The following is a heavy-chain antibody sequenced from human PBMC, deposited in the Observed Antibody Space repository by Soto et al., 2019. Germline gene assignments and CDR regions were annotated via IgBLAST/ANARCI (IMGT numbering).Heavy chain of an antibody. CDR2: IYYSGST. J-gene: IGHJ3*02. CDR1: GGSISSNDYY. CDR3: ARGRYNWNQGAFDI. V-gene: IGHV4-30-4*01. D-gene: IGHD1-20*01. Sequence: KPSETLSLTCTVSGGSISSNDYYWSWLRQPPGKGLEWIGYIYYSGSTYYNPSLKSRVTISADTSKTQFSLKLTSVTAADTAVYYCARGRYNWNQGAFDIWGQGTVVTVSS.